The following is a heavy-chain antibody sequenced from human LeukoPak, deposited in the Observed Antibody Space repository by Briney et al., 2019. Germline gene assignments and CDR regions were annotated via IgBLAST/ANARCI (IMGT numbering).Heavy chain of an antibody. CDR1: GGSISSYY. D-gene: IGHD3-9*01. V-gene: IGHV4-59*12. CDR2: IYYSGST. Sequence: PSETLSLTCTVSGGSISSYYWSWIRQPPGKGLEWIGYIYYSGSTNYNPSLKSRVTISVDTSKNQFSLKLSSVTAADTAVYYCARGAYYDILTGYSSDAFDIWGQGTMVTVSS. CDR3: ARGAYYDILTGYSSDAFDI. J-gene: IGHJ3*02.